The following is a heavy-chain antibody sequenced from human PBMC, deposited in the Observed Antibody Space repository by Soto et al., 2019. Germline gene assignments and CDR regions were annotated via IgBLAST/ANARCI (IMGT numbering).Heavy chain of an antibody. V-gene: IGHV3-30*02. CDR1: EIIFSGYG. J-gene: IGHJ4*02. CDR3: AKDREEWAGTRY. Sequence: TGGSLRLSCAASEIIFSGYGMHWVRQAPGKGLEWVAVIRYDGSNKYYADSVKGRFTISRDNSKNTLYLQMNSLRAEDTAVYYCAKDREEWAGTRYWGQGTLVTVSS. D-gene: IGHD6-19*01. CDR2: IRYDGSNK.